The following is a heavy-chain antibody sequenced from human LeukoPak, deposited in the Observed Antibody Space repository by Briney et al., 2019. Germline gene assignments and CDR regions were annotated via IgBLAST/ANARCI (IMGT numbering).Heavy chain of an antibody. CDR2: IWSDGSNK. Sequence: PGGSLRLSCAASGFTFSSYGMHWVRQAPGKGLEWVAVIWSDGSNKYYADSVKGRFTISRDNSKNTLYLQMNSLRAEDTAVYYCASPVEMAPIAPPWGAFDIWGQGTIVTVSS. D-gene: IGHD5-24*01. CDR3: ASPVEMAPIAPPWGAFDI. J-gene: IGHJ3*02. V-gene: IGHV3-33*01. CDR1: GFTFSSYG.